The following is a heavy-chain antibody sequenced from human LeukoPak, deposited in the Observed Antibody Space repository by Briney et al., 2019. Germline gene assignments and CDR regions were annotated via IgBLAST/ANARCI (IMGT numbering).Heavy chain of an antibody. Sequence: GGSLRLSCAASGFTFSSYEMHWVRKAPGKGLEYVSAISSNGDSTYYANFVKGRFIISRDNSKNTLYLQMGSLRPEDMAVYYCARDRPGDAWGKGTTVTVSS. J-gene: IGHJ6*04. V-gene: IGHV3-64*01. CDR2: ISSNGDST. CDR1: GFTFSSYE. CDR3: ARDRPGDA.